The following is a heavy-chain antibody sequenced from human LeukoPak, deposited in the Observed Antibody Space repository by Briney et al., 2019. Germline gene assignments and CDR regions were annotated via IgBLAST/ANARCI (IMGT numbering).Heavy chain of an antibody. J-gene: IGHJ5*02. CDR2: INHSGST. Sequence: SETLSLTRAVYGGSFSGYYWSWIRQPPGKGLEWIGEINHSGSTNYNPSLKSRVTISVDTSKHQFSLKLSSVTAADTAVYYCARLNVLLITIFGVAYNWFDPWGQGTLVTVSS. CDR3: ARLNVLLITIFGVAYNWFDP. CDR1: GGSFSGYY. V-gene: IGHV4-34*01. D-gene: IGHD3-3*01.